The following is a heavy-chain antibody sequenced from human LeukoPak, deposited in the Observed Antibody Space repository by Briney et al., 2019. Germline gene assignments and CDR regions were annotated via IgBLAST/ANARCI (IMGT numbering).Heavy chain of an antibody. Sequence: GGSLRLSCAASGFTIMNSAMNWVRQAPGKGLEWVSAINGTAINTDYADSVKGRFTISRDSSKNTLYLQMNSLRAEDTALYYCARDRDFPRDQFDYWGQGTLVAVSS. CDR1: GFTIMNSA. CDR2: INGTAINT. V-gene: IGHV3-23*01. CDR3: ARDRDFPRDQFDY. D-gene: IGHD2-21*02. J-gene: IGHJ4*02.